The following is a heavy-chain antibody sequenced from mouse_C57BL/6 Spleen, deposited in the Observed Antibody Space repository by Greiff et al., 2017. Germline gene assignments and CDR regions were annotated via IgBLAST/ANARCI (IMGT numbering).Heavy chain of an antibody. Sequence: EVQLQQSGPELVKPGASVKISCKASGYTFTDYYMNWVKQSHGKSLEWIGDINPNNGGTSYNQKFKGKATLTVDKSSSTAYMELRSLTSEDSAVYYCARPIYDYDFDYWGQGTTLTVSS. V-gene: IGHV1-26*01. J-gene: IGHJ2*01. CDR3: ARPIYDYDFDY. CDR2: INPNNGGT. D-gene: IGHD2-4*01. CDR1: GYTFTDYY.